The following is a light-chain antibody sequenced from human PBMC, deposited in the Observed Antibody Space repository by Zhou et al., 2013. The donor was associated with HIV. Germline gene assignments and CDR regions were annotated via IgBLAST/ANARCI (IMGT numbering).Light chain of an antibody. CDR1: SSDVGGYNY. Sequence: QSALTQPASVSGSPGQSITISCTGTSSDVGGYNYVSWYQQHPGKAPKLMIYEVSKRPSGVSNRFSGSKSGNTASLTISGLQAEDEADYYCCSYAGSSTSAVFGGGTKLTVL. V-gene: IGLV2-23*02. J-gene: IGLJ2*01. CDR3: CSYAGSSTSAV. CDR2: EVS.